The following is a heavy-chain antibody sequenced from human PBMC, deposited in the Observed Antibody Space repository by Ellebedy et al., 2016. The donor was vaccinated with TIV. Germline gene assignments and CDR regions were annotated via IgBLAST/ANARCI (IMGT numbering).Heavy chain of an antibody. CDR3: ARDLGTTDALLWFGELFDY. J-gene: IGHJ4*02. D-gene: IGHD3-10*01. Sequence: GGSLRLSCAASGFTFSSYWMSWVRQAPGKGLEWVANIKQDGSEKYYVDSVKGRFTISRDNAKNSLYLQMSSLRAEDTAVYYYARDLGTTDALLWFGELFDYWGQGTLVTVSS. CDR2: IKQDGSEK. CDR1: GFTFSSYW. V-gene: IGHV3-7*01.